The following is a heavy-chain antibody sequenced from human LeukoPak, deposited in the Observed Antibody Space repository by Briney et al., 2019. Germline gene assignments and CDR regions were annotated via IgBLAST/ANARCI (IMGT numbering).Heavy chain of an antibody. J-gene: IGHJ4*02. CDR1: GYSFTSYW. V-gene: IGHV5-51*01. D-gene: IGHD3-22*01. Sequence: GESLKISCKGSGYSFTSYWIGWVRQMPGKGLKWMGIIYPGDSDTRYSPSFQGQVTISADKSISTAYLQWSSLKASDTAMYYCARKAIRYDSSGYYYLDYWGQGTLVTVSS. CDR3: ARKAIRYDSSGYYYLDY. CDR2: IYPGDSDT.